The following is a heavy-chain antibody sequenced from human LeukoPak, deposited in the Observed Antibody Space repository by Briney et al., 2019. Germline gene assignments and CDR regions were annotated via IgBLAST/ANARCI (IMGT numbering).Heavy chain of an antibody. CDR2: ISSSSTYI. CDR1: GFTFSRYS. CDR3: AREPTVTIL. Sequence: GGSLRLSCAASGFTFSRYSMNWVRQTPGKGLEWVSSISSSSTYIYYADSVKGRFTISRDNAKNSLYLQMNSLRADDTAVYYCAREPTVTILWGQGTLVIVSS. V-gene: IGHV3-21*01. J-gene: IGHJ4*02. D-gene: IGHD4-11*01.